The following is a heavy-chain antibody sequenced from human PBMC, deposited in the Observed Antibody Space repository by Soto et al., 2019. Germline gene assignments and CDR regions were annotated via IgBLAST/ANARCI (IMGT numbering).Heavy chain of an antibody. J-gene: IGHJ4*02. V-gene: IGHV1-8*01. D-gene: IGHD5-18*01. Sequence: QVQLVQSGAEVKKPGASVKVSCKASGYTFTSYDINWVRQATGQGLEWMGWMNPNSGNTVXAQKFQGRVTMTRNTXXXXXXXXXXXXXXXXXXXXXXARERSYGLDYWGQGTLVTVSS. CDR3: ARERSYGLDY. CDR1: GYTFTSYD. CDR2: MNPNSGNT.